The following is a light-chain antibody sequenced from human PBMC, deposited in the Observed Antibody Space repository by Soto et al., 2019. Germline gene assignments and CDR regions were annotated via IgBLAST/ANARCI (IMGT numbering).Light chain of an antibody. CDR3: QQSYSTLSIT. V-gene: IGKV1-39*01. CDR2: AAS. Sequence: DIQMTQSPSTLSASVGDRVTITCRASESISRHLNWYQQKPGKAPKLLIYAASSLQNGVPSRFSGSGSRKDFTLTISNLQPEDFATYYCQQSYSTLSITFGQGTRLEIK. CDR1: ESISRH. J-gene: IGKJ5*01.